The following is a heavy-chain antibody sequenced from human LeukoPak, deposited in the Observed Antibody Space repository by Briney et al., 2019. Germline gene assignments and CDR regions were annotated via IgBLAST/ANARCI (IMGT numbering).Heavy chain of an antibody. CDR1: GGTFSSYA. D-gene: IGHD1-1*01. CDR3: ARGPQYNWNDDGGAFDI. Sequence: ASVKVSCKASGGTFSSYAISWVRQAPGQGLEWMGGIIPTFGTANYAQKFQGRVTITTDESTSTAYMELSSLRSEDTAVYYCARGPQYNWNDDGGAFDIWGQGTMVTVSS. V-gene: IGHV1-69*05. J-gene: IGHJ3*02. CDR2: IIPTFGTA.